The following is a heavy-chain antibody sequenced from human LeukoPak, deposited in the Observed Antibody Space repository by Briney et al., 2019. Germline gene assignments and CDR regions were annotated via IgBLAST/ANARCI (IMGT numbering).Heavy chain of an antibody. Sequence: GGSLRLSCAASGFTFTNYAMTWVRQAPGRGLEWVSAISVSSGSTYYADSVKGRFTISRDNSKNTLSLQMYTLRAEDTAVYYCAKSEAEQFHPYFDYWGQGTLVTVSS. CDR1: GFTFTNYA. J-gene: IGHJ4*02. CDR3: AKSEAEQFHPYFDY. V-gene: IGHV3-23*01. D-gene: IGHD1-26*01. CDR2: ISVSSGST.